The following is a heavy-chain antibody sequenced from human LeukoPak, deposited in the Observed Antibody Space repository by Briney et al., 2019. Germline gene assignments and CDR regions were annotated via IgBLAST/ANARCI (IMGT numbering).Heavy chain of an antibody. J-gene: IGHJ3*02. Sequence: PGGSPRLSCAASGFTFSSNAMHWVRQAPGKGLEWVAVISYAGSNEYYADSVKGRFTSSRDISKNTLYLQMNSLRAEDTAVYYCARGYSSSWSDAFDIWGQGTMVTVSS. D-gene: IGHD6-13*01. CDR2: ISYAGSNE. V-gene: IGHV3-30-3*01. CDR1: GFTFSSNA. CDR3: ARGYSSSWSDAFDI.